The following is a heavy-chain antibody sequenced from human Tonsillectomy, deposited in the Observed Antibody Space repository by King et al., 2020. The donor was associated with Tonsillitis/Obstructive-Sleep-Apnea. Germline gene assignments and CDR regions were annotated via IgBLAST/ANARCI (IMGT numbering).Heavy chain of an antibody. D-gene: IGHD5-12*01. CDR1: GFTFSSSW. V-gene: IGHV3-74*01. J-gene: IGHJ6*03. Sequence: VQLVESGGGLVQPGGSLRLSCTASGFTFSSSWLHWVRQAPGKGLVWVSRLNSDGSRTDYADSVKGRFTISRDNAKNTLFLQMNSLRAEDTAVYYCARAGAYENNYYCYMDVWGKGTTVTVSS. CDR2: LNSDGSRT. CDR3: ARAGAYENNYYCYMDV.